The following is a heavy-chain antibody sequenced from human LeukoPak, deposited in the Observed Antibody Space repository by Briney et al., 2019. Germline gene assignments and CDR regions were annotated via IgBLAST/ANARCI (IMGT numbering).Heavy chain of an antibody. D-gene: IGHD3-10*01. J-gene: IGHJ6*03. CDR2: IYTSGST. CDR1: GGSISSYY. Sequence: SETLSLTCTVSGGSISSYYWSWIRQPAGKGLEWIGRIYTSGSTNYNPSPKSRVTMSVDTSKNQFSLKPSSVTAADTAVYYCARDFSTMVRGVIGGYYYYMDVWGKGTTVTVSS. CDR3: ARDFSTMVRGVIGGYYYYMDV. V-gene: IGHV4-4*07.